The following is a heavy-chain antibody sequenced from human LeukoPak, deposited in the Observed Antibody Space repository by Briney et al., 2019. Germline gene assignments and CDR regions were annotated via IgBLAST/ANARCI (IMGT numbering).Heavy chain of an antibody. CDR1: GFTFSTYA. Sequence: GGSLRLSCAASGFTFSTYAMHWVRQAPGKGLEWVAVISYDGSNKYYADSVKGRFTISRDNPKNTLYLQMNSLRAEDTAVYYCAQDPDLIVGATGFDYWGQGTLVTVSS. J-gene: IGHJ4*02. CDR2: ISYDGSNK. CDR3: AQDPDLIVGATGFDY. V-gene: IGHV3-30-3*02. D-gene: IGHD1-26*01.